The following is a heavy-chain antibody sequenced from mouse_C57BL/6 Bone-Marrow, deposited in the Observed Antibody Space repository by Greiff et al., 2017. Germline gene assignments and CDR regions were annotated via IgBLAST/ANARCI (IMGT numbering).Heavy chain of an antibody. Sequence: EVQLQQSGPELVKPGASVQISCKASGYSFIDYNMNWVKQSNGKSLEWIGVINPNYGTTSYNQKFKGKATLTVDQSSSTAYMQLNSLTSEDSAVYYSARGYDYDYAMDYWGQGTSVTVSS. CDR1: GYSFIDYN. V-gene: IGHV1-39*01. J-gene: IGHJ4*01. D-gene: IGHD2-4*01. CDR3: ARGYDYDYAMDY. CDR2: INPNYGTT.